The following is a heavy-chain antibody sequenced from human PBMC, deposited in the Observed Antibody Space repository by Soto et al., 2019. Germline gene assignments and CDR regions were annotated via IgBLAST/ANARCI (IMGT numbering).Heavy chain of an antibody. J-gene: IGHJ6*02. CDR2: IYNSGNT. V-gene: IGHV4-59*08. D-gene: IGHD3-10*01. Sequence: SETLSLTCSVSGGSISSYYWSWMRQPPGKGLEWIGYIYNSGNTNYNPSLKSRVTISVDTSKNQFSLKVNSVTAADTAVYYCARAYYGSGSYYYYYYGMDVWGQGTTVTVS. CDR3: ARAYYGSGSYYYYYYGMDV. CDR1: GGSISSYY.